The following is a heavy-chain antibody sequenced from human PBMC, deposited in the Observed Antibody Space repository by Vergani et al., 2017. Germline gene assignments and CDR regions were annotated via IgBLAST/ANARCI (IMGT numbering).Heavy chain of an antibody. CDR1: GESFTNYY. Sequence: QVQLQQWGAGLLKPSETLSLKCAVYGESFTNYYWSWIRQPPGKGLEWIGEINHSGSINYSPSLKSGVSISIDTSKKQFSLIVSSVTAADTAVYYFARVTKLSDPGHYYFYHYMDVWGKGTTVTV. V-gene: IGHV4-34*02. D-gene: IGHD2-21*02. CDR3: ARVTKLSDPGHYYFYHYMDV. CDR2: INHSGSI. J-gene: IGHJ6*03.